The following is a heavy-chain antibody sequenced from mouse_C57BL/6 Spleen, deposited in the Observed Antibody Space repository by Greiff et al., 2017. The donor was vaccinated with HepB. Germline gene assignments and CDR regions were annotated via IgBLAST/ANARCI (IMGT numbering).Heavy chain of an antibody. CDR3: ARGSYRYFDV. J-gene: IGHJ1*03. V-gene: IGHV3-6*01. CDR2: ISYDGSN. CDR1: GYSITSGYY. Sequence: VQLQQSGPGLVKPSQSLSLTCSVTGYSITSGYYWNWIRQFPGNKLEWMGYISYDGSNNYNPSLKNRISITRDTSKNQFFLKLNSVTTEDTATYYCARGSYRYFDVWGTGTTVTVSS.